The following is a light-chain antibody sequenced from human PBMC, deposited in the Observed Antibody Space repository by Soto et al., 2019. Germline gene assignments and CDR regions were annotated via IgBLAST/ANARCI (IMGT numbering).Light chain of an antibody. CDR1: QSVTSSY. CDR3: QQYGNSPKT. CDR2: AAS. V-gene: IGKV3-20*01. J-gene: IGKJ1*01. Sequence: EIVLTQSPGTLSLSPGERSTLSCRASQSVTSSYLAWYQQKPGQAPRLLIYAASSRATGIPDRFSGSGSGTDFTLTISRLEPEDFAVYYCQQYGNSPKTFGQGTTVDIK.